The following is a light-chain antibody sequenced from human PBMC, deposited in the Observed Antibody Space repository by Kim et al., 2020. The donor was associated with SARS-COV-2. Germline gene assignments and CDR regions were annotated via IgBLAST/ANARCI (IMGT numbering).Light chain of an antibody. Sequence: SPGERATLSCSASQNVNSNVGWYQKKPGQAPRLLIYGASTRATGIPARFSGSGSGTEFTLTISSLQSEDFAVYYCQQYNNWPPITFGQGTRLEIK. CDR3: QQYNNWPPIT. CDR2: GAS. V-gene: IGKV3-15*01. CDR1: QNVNSN. J-gene: IGKJ5*01.